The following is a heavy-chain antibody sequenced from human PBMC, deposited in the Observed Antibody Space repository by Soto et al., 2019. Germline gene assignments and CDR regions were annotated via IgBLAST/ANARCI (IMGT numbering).Heavy chain of an antibody. CDR3: AREIYHFWSGYYYYYYGMDV. D-gene: IGHD3-3*01. J-gene: IGHJ6*02. CDR2: IYTSGST. V-gene: IGHV4-4*07. CDR1: GGSISSYY. Sequence: PSETLSLTCTVSGGSISSYYWSWIRQPAGKGLEWIGRIYTSGSTNYNPSLKSRVTMSVDTSKNQFSLKLSSVTAADTAVYYCAREIYHFWSGYYYYYYGMDVWGQGTTVTVYS.